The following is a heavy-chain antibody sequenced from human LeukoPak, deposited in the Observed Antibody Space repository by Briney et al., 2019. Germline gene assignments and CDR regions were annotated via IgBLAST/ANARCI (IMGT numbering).Heavy chain of an antibody. D-gene: IGHD3-10*01. V-gene: IGHV1-18*01. J-gene: IGHJ4*02. CDR1: GYTFTSYD. CDR3: ARAPYYNSENYFDY. Sequence: GASVKVSCQASGYTFTSYDLSWVRQAPGQGLEWMGWISPYSGDTNYAQKFQGRVTMTTDTSTRTAYMNLRSLRSDDTAMYYCARAPYYNSENYFDYWGQGTLVTVSS. CDR2: ISPYSGDT.